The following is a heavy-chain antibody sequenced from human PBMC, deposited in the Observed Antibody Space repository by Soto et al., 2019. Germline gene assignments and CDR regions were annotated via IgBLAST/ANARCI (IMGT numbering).Heavy chain of an antibody. J-gene: IGHJ4*02. V-gene: IGHV4-39*01. D-gene: IGHD6-19*01. CDR3: ARQEGYTSGCQGY. Sequence: SETLSLTCNVSGGSISSSSYYWGWIRQPPGEGLEWIGSIYYNGRTNYNPSLGSRVTISLDTSKNQFSLRLSSVTAADTAVYYCARQEGYTSGCQGYWGQGTLVTVSS. CDR1: GGSISSSSYY. CDR2: IYYNGRT.